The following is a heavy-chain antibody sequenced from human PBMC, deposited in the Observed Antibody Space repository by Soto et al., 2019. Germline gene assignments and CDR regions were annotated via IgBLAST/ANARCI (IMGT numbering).Heavy chain of an antibody. CDR1: GFTFSDYY. V-gene: IGHV3-11*01. D-gene: IGHD3-22*01. Sequence: PGGSLRLSCAASGFTFSDYYMSWIRQAPGKGLEWVSYISSSGSTIYYADSVKGRFTISRDNAKNSLYLQMNSLRAEDTAVYYCARAHGLRITMIVVDPSGVMDVWGQGPTVTVS. J-gene: IGHJ6*02. CDR3: ARAHGLRITMIVVDPSGVMDV. CDR2: ISSSGSTI.